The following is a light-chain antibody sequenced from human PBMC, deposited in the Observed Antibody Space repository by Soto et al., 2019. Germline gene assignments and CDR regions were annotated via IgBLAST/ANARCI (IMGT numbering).Light chain of an antibody. CDR3: QSYDSSLSGAVV. Sequence: QSVLTQPSSVSGAPGQRVTISCTGSSSNIGAGYDVHWYQQLPGTAPKVLIYGNSNRPAGVPDRFSGSKSGTSASLAITGLQAEDEADYYCQSYDSSLSGAVVFGGGTKVTVL. CDR1: SSNIGAGYD. V-gene: IGLV1-40*01. J-gene: IGLJ2*01. CDR2: GNS.